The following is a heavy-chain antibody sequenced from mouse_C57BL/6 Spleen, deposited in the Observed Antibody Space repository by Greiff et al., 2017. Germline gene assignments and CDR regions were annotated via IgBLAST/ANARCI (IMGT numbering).Heavy chain of an antibody. CDR1: GYAFTSYW. CDR2: IYPGDGDT. J-gene: IGHJ2*01. D-gene: IGHD1-1*01. V-gene: IGHV1-80*01. Sequence: QVQLKQSGAELVKPGSSVKISCKASGYAFTSYWMNWVKQRPGQGLEWIGQIYPGDGDTNYNGQFKGKATLTADKSSSTAYMQLSSLTSEDSAVYFCASLNYYGSFDYWGQGTTLTVSS. CDR3: ASLNYYGSFDY.